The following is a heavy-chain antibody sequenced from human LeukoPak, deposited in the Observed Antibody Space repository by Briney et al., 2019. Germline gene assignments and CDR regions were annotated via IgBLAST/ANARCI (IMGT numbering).Heavy chain of an antibody. J-gene: IGHJ4*02. Sequence: PSETLSLTCTVSGGSISSYYWSWIRQPPGKGLEWIGYIYCSGSTKYNPSLKSRVTMTVDTSKNQFSLKLSSVTAADTAVYYCARHRGSGSPYFDYWGQGTLVTVSS. CDR2: IYCSGST. V-gene: IGHV4-59*08. CDR1: GGSISSYY. D-gene: IGHD3-10*01. CDR3: ARHRGSGSPYFDY.